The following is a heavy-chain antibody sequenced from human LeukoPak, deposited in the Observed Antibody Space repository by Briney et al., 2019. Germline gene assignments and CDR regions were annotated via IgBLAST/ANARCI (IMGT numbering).Heavy chain of an antibody. J-gene: IGHJ4*02. CDR2: IYYSGST. CDR3: ARVGYCSGGSCYSEPRIDY. D-gene: IGHD2-15*01. Sequence: SETLSLTCTVSGGSLSSYYWSWIRQPPGKGLEWIGYIYYSGSTNYNPSLKSRVTISVDTSKNQFSLKLSSVTAADTAVYYCARVGYCSGGSCYSEPRIDYWGQGTLVTVSS. CDR1: GGSLSSYY. V-gene: IGHV4-59*01.